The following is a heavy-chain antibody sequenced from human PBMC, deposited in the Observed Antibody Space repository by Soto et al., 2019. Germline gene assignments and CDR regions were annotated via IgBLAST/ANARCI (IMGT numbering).Heavy chain of an antibody. CDR1: GGTFSGYT. CDR2: VIPFLDTA. J-gene: IGHJ6*02. CDR3: ARGHPQGGMDV. Sequence: SVKVSCKASGGTFSGYTINWVRQAPGQGLEWMGGVIPFLDTANYAQNFQGRVTITADKSTNTAFMELGSLRSEDTAVYYCARGHPQGGMDVWGQGTTVTVSS. V-gene: IGHV1-69*08.